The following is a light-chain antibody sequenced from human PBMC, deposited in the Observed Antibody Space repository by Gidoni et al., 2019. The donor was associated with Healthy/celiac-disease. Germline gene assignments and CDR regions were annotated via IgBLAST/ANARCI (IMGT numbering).Light chain of an antibody. CDR3: QQYGSSSIT. Sequence: DIVLTQSPGTLSLSPGERATLSCRDSQSVSSSYLAWYQQKPGQAPRLLIYGASSRATGIPDRFSGSGSGTDFTLTISRLEPEDFAVYYCQQYGSSSITFGQGTRLEIK. CDR1: QSVSSSY. CDR2: GAS. V-gene: IGKV3-20*01. J-gene: IGKJ5*01.